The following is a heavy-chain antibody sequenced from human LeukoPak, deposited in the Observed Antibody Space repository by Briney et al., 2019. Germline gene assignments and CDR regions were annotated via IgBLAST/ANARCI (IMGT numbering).Heavy chain of an antibody. D-gene: IGHD3-9*01. CDR3: ARAVPYYDILTGYSWGYYFDY. Sequence: GGSLRLSCAASGFTVSSNYMSWVRQAPGKGLEWVSVIYSGGSTYYADSVKGRFTISRDNSKNTLYLQMNSLRAEDTAVYYCARAVPYYDILTGYSWGYYFDYWGQGTLVTVSS. CDR1: GFTVSSNY. CDR2: IYSGGST. V-gene: IGHV3-66*01. J-gene: IGHJ4*02.